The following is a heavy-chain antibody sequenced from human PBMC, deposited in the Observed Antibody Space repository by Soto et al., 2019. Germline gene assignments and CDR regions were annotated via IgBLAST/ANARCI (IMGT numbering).Heavy chain of an antibody. V-gene: IGHV1-69*02. J-gene: IGHJ4*02. CDR3: ARGLLVVLNYFES. CDR2: IFPLTDIP. Sequence: QVQLVQSGTEVKKPGSSVKVSCKASGGTFRNYPINWVRQAPGQGLEWMGSIFPLTDIPDYAQNFQARLTISADNSTSTAYMELSSLTSNDTAMYFCARGLLVVLNYFESWGQGTLVTVSS. CDR1: GGTFRNYP.